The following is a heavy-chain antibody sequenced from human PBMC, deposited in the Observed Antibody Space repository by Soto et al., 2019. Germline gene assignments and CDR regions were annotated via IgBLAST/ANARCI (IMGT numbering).Heavy chain of an antibody. CDR2: ISGSGGST. V-gene: IGHV3-23*01. J-gene: IGHJ3*02. Sequence: EVQLLESGGGLVQPGGSLRLSCAASGFTFSSYAMSWVRQAPGKGLEWVSAISGSGGSTYYADSVKGRFTISRDNSKNTLYLQMNSLRAEDTVVYYCAKDRVTYYYDSSGYWYDAFDIWGQGTMVTVSS. D-gene: IGHD3-22*01. CDR1: GFTFSSYA. CDR3: AKDRVTYYYDSSGYWYDAFDI.